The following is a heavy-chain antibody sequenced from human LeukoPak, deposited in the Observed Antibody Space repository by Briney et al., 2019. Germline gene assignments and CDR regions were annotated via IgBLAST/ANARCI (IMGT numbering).Heavy chain of an antibody. D-gene: IGHD6-6*01. J-gene: IGHJ4*02. V-gene: IGHV4-38-2*02. CDR1: GYPISSGYY. CDR2: FYHSGST. CDR3: ARGVSIAARRPPYYFDY. Sequence: SETLSLTCTVSGYPISSGYYWGWIRQPPGKGLEWIGSFYHSGSTYYNPSLKSRVTISVDTSKNQFSLRLSSVTAADTAVYYCARGVSIAARRPPYYFDYWGQGTLVTVSS.